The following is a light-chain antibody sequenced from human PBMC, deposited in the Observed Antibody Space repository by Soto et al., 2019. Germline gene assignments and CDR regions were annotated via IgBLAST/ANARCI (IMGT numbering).Light chain of an antibody. V-gene: IGLV2-14*01. Sequence: QSVLTQPASVSGSPGQSITISCIGSSSDIGGYSYVSWHQQHPGKAPKLMIYEASNRPSGVSNRFSGSKSASRASLTISGLQAEDEADYYCSSYTSSSTGVFGGGTQLTVL. CDR3: SSYTSSSTGV. J-gene: IGLJ3*02. CDR2: EAS. CDR1: SSDIGGYSY.